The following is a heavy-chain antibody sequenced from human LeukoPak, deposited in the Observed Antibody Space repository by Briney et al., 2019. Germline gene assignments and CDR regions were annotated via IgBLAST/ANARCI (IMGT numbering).Heavy chain of an antibody. CDR1: RFTYHDYA. J-gene: IGHJ4*02. CDR3: AKDIVSTGWYYFDH. Sequence: GGSLRLSWAASRFTYHDYAMHWVRQAPGKGLEWVSGITWNSGSIGYADSVKGRFTISRDNAKNSLYLQMNSLRAEDMALYYCAKDIVSTGWYYFDHWGQGTLVTVSS. CDR2: ITWNSGSI. V-gene: IGHV3-9*03. D-gene: IGHD2-2*01.